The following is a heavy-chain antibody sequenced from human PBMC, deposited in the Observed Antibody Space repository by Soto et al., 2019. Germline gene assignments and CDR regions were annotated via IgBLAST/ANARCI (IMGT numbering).Heavy chain of an antibody. J-gene: IGHJ3*02. V-gene: IGHV3-15*01. D-gene: IGHD3-10*01. Sequence: GGSLRLSCAASGFTFSNAWMTWVRQAPGKGLEWVGRIKSQADGETTDYAAPMKGRFTISRDDSKNTFYLQMKSVKTEDTAEYYCTTDLFYSKSGSLFYHRNAFEIWGQGTMVTVSS. CDR1: GFTFSNAW. CDR2: IKSQADGETT. CDR3: TTDLFYSKSGSLFYHRNAFEI.